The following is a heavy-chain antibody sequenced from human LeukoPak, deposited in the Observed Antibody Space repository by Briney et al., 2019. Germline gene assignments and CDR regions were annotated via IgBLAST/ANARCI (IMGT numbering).Heavy chain of an antibody. CDR1: GFTFSSYG. V-gene: IGHV3-33*06. CDR2: IWYDGSNK. CDR3: AKDRQLHDYGGNSYYFDY. D-gene: IGHD4-23*01. Sequence: GRSLRLSCAASGFTFSSYGMHWVRQAPGKGLEWVAVIWYDGSNKYYADSVKGRFTISRDNSKNTLYLQMNSLRAEDTAVYYCAKDRQLHDYGGNSYYFDYWGQGTLVTVSS. J-gene: IGHJ4*02.